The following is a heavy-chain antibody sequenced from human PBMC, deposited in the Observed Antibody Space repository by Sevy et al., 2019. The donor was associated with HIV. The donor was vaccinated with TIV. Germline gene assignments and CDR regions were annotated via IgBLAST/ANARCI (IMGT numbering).Heavy chain of an antibody. D-gene: IGHD6-19*01. Sequence: GGSLRLSCAVSGFTFSNYWMSWVRQAPGKGLEWVANINEDRSEKYYVGSVKGRFTISRDNARNSLYLEMNNLRTEDTAVDYCASSVNSGWSGAFDIWGQGTMVTVSS. CDR3: ASSVNSGWSGAFDI. CDR1: GFTFSNYW. V-gene: IGHV3-7*01. J-gene: IGHJ3*02. CDR2: INEDRSEK.